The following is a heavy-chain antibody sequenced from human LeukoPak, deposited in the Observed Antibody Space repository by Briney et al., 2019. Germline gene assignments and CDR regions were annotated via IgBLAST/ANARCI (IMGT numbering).Heavy chain of an antibody. D-gene: IGHD1-14*01. V-gene: IGHV1-8*01. J-gene: IGHJ5*02. CDR3: ARGPRNDP. Sequence: GASVKVSCKTSGYPFTTWEINWVRQAAGQGLEWMEWVHPNSGNTAYAQKFQGRVTMTRDTSISTVYMELSGLRFDDTAVYFCARGPRNDPWGQGTLVTVSS. CDR2: VHPNSGNT. CDR1: GYPFTTWE.